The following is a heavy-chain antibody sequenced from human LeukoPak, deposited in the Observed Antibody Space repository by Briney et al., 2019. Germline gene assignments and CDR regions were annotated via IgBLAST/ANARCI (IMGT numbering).Heavy chain of an antibody. V-gene: IGHV3-21*01. CDR2: ISSSSSYI. D-gene: IGHD4-17*01. CDR3: ARGGLRLYYMDV. CDR1: GFTFSSYS. J-gene: IGHJ6*03. Sequence: TGGSLRLSCAASGFTFSSYSMNWVRQAPGKGLEWVSSISSSSSYIYYADSVKGRFTISRDNAKNSLYLQMNSLRAEDTAVYYCARGGLRLYYMDVWGKGTTVTVSS.